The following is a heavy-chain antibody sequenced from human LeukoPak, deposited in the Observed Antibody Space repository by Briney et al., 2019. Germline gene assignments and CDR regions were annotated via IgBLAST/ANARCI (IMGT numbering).Heavy chain of an antibody. CDR2: IRYDGSNK. J-gene: IGHJ6*03. D-gene: IGHD3-22*01. CDR3: ARTLFIDSSDPPSMDV. V-gene: IGHV3-30*02. CDR1: GFTFSSYG. Sequence: GGSLRLPCAASGFTFSSYGMHWVRQAPGKGLEWVAFIRYDGSNKYYADSVKGRFTISRDNSKNTLYLQMNSLRAEDTAVYYCARTLFIDSSDPPSMDVWGKGTTVTISS.